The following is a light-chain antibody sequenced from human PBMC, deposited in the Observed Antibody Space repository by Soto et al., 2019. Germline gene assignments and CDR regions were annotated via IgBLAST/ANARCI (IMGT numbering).Light chain of an antibody. CDR2: KAS. CDR1: QSISSW. V-gene: IGKV1-5*03. J-gene: IGKJ1*01. CDR3: QQYNSYSSST. Sequence: IQMTQSPSTLSASVGDRVTITCRASQSISSWLAWYQQKPGKAPKLLIYKASSLESGVPSRFSGSGSGTEFTLTISSLQPDDFATYYCQQYNSYSSSTFGQGTKV.